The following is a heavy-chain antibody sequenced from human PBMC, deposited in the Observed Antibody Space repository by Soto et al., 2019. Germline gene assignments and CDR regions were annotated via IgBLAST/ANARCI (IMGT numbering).Heavy chain of an antibody. CDR2: INPNSGGT. Sequence: ASVKVSCKASGYTFTGYYMHWVRQAPGQGLEWMGWINPNSGGTNYAQKFQGWVTMTRDTSISTAYMELSRLRSDDTAVYYCARVSARPDDEFDIWGQGTMVTVSS. CDR3: ARVSARPDDEFDI. J-gene: IGHJ3*02. CDR1: GYTFTGYY. V-gene: IGHV1-2*04.